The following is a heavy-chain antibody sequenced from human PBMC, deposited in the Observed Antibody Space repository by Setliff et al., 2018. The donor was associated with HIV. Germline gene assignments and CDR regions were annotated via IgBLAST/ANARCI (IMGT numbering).Heavy chain of an antibody. CDR2: INPNIGST. V-gene: IGHV1-2*06. CDR3: ARGQQLPH. Sequence: ASVKVSCKASGYTFTGYYIHWVRQAPGQGLQWMGRINPNIGSTNYAQNFQGRVTMTRNTSISTAYMELSSLRSEDTAVYYCARGQQLPHWGQGTLVTVSS. J-gene: IGHJ4*02. CDR1: GYTFTGYY. D-gene: IGHD6-13*01.